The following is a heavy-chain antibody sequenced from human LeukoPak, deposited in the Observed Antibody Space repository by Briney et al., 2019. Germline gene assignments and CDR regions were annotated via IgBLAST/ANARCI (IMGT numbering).Heavy chain of an antibody. CDR2: ISAGGGST. Sequence: GGSLRLSCAASGFTFSNYAMSWLRQAPGKGLEWVSGISAGGGSTYYADSVKGRFAIFRDLSKNTLYLQMNSLIAEDAAVYYCARDVHRSYGDLDYWGQGTLVTVSS. CDR1: GFTFSNYA. D-gene: IGHD4-17*01. J-gene: IGHJ4*02. CDR3: ARDVHRSYGDLDY. V-gene: IGHV3-23*01.